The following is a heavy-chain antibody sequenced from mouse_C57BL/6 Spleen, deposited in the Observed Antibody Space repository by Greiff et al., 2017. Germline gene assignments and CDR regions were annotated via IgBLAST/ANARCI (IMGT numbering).Heavy chain of an antibody. D-gene: IGHD2-5*01. V-gene: IGHV3-6*01. CDR3: ARAHYSNYLPWFAY. J-gene: IGHJ3*01. CDR1: GYSITSGYY. Sequence: EVQRVESGPGLVKPSQSLSLTCSVTGYSITSGYYWNWIRQFPGNKLEWMGYISYDGSNNYNPSLKNRISITRDTSKNQFFLKLNSVTTEDTATYYCARAHYSNYLPWFAYWGQGTLVTVSA. CDR2: ISYDGSN.